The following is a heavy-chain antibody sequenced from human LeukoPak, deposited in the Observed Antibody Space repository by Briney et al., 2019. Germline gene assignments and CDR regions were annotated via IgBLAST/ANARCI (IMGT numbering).Heavy chain of an antibody. CDR2: INHSGST. CDR3: ASSTPYYDILTGYYN. Sequence: SETLSLTCAVYGGSFSGYYWSWIRQPPGKGPEWIGEINHSGSTNYNPSLKSRVTISVDTSKNQFSLKLSSVTAADTAVYYCASSTPYYDILTGYYNWGQGTLVTVSS. CDR1: GGSFSGYY. D-gene: IGHD3-9*01. V-gene: IGHV4-34*01. J-gene: IGHJ4*02.